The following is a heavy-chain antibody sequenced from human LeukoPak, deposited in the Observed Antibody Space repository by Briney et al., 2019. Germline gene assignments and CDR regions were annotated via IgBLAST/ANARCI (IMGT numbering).Heavy chain of an antibody. CDR3: KLGGI. CDR2: ISGNGTRT. J-gene: IGHJ3*02. CDR1: AFGFSTYA. D-gene: IGHD3-10*01. V-gene: IGHV3-23*01. Sequence: GGSLRLSCAASAFGFSTYAMTWVRQAPGKGLEWVSYISGNGTRTNYADSVKGRFSISRDNSKTTLYLQMNSLRADDSAVYYCKLGGIWGQGTLVTVSS.